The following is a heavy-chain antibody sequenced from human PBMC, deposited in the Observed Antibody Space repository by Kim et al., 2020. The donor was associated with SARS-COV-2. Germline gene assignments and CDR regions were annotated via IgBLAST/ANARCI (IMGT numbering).Heavy chain of an antibody. J-gene: IGHJ4*02. Sequence: SVKVSCKASGGTFSSYAISWVRQAPGQGLEWMGGIIPIFGTANYAQKFQGRVTITADESTSTAYMELSSLRSEDTAVYYCARAPYYYGSGSYSFDYWGQGTLVTVSS. CDR1: GGTFSSYA. V-gene: IGHV1-69*13. D-gene: IGHD3-10*01. CDR2: IIPIFGTA. CDR3: ARAPYYYGSGSYSFDY.